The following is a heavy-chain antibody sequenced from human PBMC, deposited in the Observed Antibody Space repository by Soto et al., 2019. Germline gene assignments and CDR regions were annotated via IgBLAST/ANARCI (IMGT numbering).Heavy chain of an antibody. CDR2: ITEDSGMT. V-gene: IGHV3-23*01. J-gene: IGHJ4*02. Sequence: GGSLRLSCAASGFTFSNYAMTWVRQAPDRRLEWISSITEDSGMTFYADSVKSRFTISRDNSENTLYLQMNSLRPDDTAVYYCAAGTGARNYHYDSWGQGTLVTVSS. CDR3: AAGTGARNYHYDS. D-gene: IGHD1-7*01. CDR1: GFTFSNYA.